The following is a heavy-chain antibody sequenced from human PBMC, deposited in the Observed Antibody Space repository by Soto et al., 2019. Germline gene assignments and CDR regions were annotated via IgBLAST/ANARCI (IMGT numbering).Heavy chain of an antibody. CDR1: GYTFANNV. Sequence: ASEKVSCKASGYTFANNVIHWLRQAPGQTLEWMGWIHTAKGNTKYSQKFEARVTLTRDTAARTAYMELNSLRSDDTAVYYCARDPIWTYTWNYARLNYLDPWGQGTLVTVSS. CDR3: ARDPIWTYTWNYARLNYLDP. V-gene: IGHV1-3*04. D-gene: IGHD1-7*01. CDR2: IHTAKGNT. J-gene: IGHJ5*02.